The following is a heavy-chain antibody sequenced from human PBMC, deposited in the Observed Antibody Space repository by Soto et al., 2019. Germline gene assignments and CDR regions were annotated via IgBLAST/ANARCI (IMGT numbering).Heavy chain of an antibody. V-gene: IGHV3-15*01. CDR2: IKSKTDGGTT. Sequence: EVQLVESGGGLEKPGGTLRVSCAASGITFSNVWMTWVRQAPGKGLEWVGRIKSKTDGGTTDYGAPVRGRFTISRDDSKNTLYLQMNSLKTEDTAVYYCTTGRFSSSLYFDSWGQGTLVTVSS. CDR3: TTGRFSSSLYFDS. D-gene: IGHD6-6*01. CDR1: GITFSNVW. J-gene: IGHJ4*02.